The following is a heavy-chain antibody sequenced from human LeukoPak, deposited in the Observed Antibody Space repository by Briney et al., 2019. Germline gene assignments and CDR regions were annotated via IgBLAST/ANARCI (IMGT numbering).Heavy chain of an antibody. Sequence: SSETLSLTRSVSGGSVSSSADHWSWFRQHPGKGLEWIGYIYYTGRTYYSPSLKSRVTISLDTSKNQFSLNLSSLTAADTAVYYCSSGEFLHGLQVDYWGQGTLVAVAS. J-gene: IGHJ4*02. D-gene: IGHD3/OR15-3a*01. CDR2: IYYTGRT. V-gene: IGHV4-31*03. CDR1: GGSVSSSADH. CDR3: SSGEFLHGLQVDY.